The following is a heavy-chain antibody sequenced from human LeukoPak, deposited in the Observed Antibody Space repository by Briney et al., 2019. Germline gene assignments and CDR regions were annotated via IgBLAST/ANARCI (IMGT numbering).Heavy chain of an antibody. Sequence: PGGSLRLSCAASGFTVSSNYMSWVRQAPGKGLEWVSVIENGGSTYYADSVKGRFTISRDTSKNTLYLQMNSLRAEDTAVYYCARDGSARSLGNWGQGTLVSVSS. CDR1: GFTVSSNY. CDR2: IENGGST. V-gene: IGHV3-53*01. CDR3: ARDGSARSLGN. D-gene: IGHD6-6*01. J-gene: IGHJ4*02.